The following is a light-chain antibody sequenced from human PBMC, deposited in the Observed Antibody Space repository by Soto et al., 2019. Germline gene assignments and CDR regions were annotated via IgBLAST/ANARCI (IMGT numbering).Light chain of an antibody. CDR2: GAS. V-gene: IGKV3-20*01. J-gene: IGKJ1*01. Sequence: EIALTQSPGTLSLSPGERATXXXXASQSVSSSYLAWYQQKPGQAPRLLIYGASSRATGIPDRFSGSGSGTDFTLTISRLEPEDFAVYYCQQYGSSGTFGQGTKVDIK. CDR1: QSVSSSY. CDR3: QQYGSSGT.